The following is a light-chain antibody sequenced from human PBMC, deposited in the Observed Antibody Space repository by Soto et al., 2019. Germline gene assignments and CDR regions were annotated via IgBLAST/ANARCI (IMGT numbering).Light chain of an antibody. J-gene: IGLJ1*01. V-gene: IGLV2-14*01. CDR1: RTDVGGYNY. Sequence: LTQPASVTGSPGQSITISCTGTRTDVGGYNYVSWYQQHPGKAPKLMIYDVSNRPSGVSNRFSGSKSGNTASLTISGLQAEDEADYYCSSYTSSSTPYVFGTGTKVTVL. CDR2: DVS. CDR3: SSYTSSSTPYV.